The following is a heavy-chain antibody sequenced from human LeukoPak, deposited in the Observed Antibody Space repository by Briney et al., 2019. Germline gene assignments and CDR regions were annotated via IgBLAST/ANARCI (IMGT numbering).Heavy chain of an antibody. J-gene: IGHJ4*02. CDR2: ITASGTAM. Sequence: PRGSLRLSCAAPGFTFSSYSMNWVRQAPGKGLEWVSHITASGTAMFYADSVKGRFTISRDNAKNSLYLQMNSLRDEDTAVYYCASSGSYGFDYWGQGILVTVSS. CDR3: ASSGSYGFDY. D-gene: IGHD1-26*01. CDR1: GFTFSSYS. V-gene: IGHV3-48*02.